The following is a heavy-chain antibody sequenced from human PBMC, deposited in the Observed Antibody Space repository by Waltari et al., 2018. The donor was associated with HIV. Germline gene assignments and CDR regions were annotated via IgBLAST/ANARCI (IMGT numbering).Heavy chain of an antibody. CDR3: ARVRAPYYYSMDV. CDR2: STHSGST. CDR1: GGSFSGYS. Sequence: QVQLQQWGAGLLKPSETLSLACDVAGGSFSGYSWSWIRQPPGKGLGWIGGSTHSGSTNSPPSLDKRVTLSADTSKKRFSLKLNSVTAADAAVYYCARVRAPYYYSMDVWGKGTTVTVSS. V-gene: IGHV4-34*01. J-gene: IGHJ6*03.